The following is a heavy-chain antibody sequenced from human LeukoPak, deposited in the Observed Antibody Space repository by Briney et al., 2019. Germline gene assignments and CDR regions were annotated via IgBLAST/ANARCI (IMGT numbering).Heavy chain of an antibody. CDR3: ARDGSYSSSDHYFDY. Sequence: GGSLRLSCAASGFTFNSYAMSWVRQAPGRGLEWVSGISGSGFTTSYTDSVKGRLTISRDSSKNRLFLQMSSLRAEDTAIYYCARDGSYSSSDHYFDYWGQGTLVTVSS. J-gene: IGHJ4*02. CDR1: GFTFNSYA. D-gene: IGHD6-6*01. CDR2: ISGSGFTT. V-gene: IGHV3-23*01.